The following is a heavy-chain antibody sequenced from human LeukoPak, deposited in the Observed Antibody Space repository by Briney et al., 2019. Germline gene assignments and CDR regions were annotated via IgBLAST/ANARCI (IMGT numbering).Heavy chain of an antibody. J-gene: IGHJ3*02. Sequence: PGRSLRLSCAASGFTFSSYGMHWVRQAPGKGLEWVALISYDGSNKYYADSVKGRFTISRDDSKNTLYLQMNSLRAEDTAVYYCAKSSHGDFFCAFDIWGQGTMVTGPS. CDR2: ISYDGSNK. V-gene: IGHV3-30*18. CDR3: AKSSHGDFFCAFDI. D-gene: IGHD4-17*01. CDR1: GFTFSSYG.